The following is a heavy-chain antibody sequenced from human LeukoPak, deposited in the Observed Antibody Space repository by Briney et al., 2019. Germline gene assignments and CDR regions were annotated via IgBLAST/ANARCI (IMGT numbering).Heavy chain of an antibody. D-gene: IGHD6-19*01. CDR1: GYTFPSYG. V-gene: IGHV1-18*01. CDR3: ARVPGYSSGWYPIDY. CDR2: ISAYNGNT. Sequence: ASVKVSCKASGYTFPSYGISWVRQAPGQGLEWMGWISAYNGNTNYAQKFQGRVTMTTDTSTSTAYMELRSLRSDDTAVYYCARVPGYSSGWYPIDYWGQGTLVTVSS. J-gene: IGHJ4*02.